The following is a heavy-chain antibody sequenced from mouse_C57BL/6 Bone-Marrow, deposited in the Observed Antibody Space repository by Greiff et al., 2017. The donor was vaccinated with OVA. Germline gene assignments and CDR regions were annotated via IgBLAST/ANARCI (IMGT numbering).Heavy chain of an antibody. J-gene: IGHJ3*01. CDR1: GFTFSNYW. CDR3: TPFAY. CDR2: IRFKSDNYAT. V-gene: IGHV6-3*01. Sequence: EVQLVESGGGLVQPGGSMKLSCVASGFTFSNYWMNWVRQSPEQGLEWVAQIRFKSDNYATHYAVSVKGRFTISRDESKSSVYLQMNNLRAENTGIYYCTPFAYWGQGTLVTVSA.